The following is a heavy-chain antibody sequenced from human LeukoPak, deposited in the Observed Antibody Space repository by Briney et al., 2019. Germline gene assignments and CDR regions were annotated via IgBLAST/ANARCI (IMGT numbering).Heavy chain of an antibody. J-gene: IGHJ5*02. CDR1: GGSIFSYY. D-gene: IGHD3-10*01. Sequence: SETLSQTCTVSGGSIFSYYWSWIRQPPGKGLEWIGYIYYSGSTNYNPSLKSRVTISVDTSKNQFSLKLSSVTAADTAVYYCARGAYGSGTWGQGTLVTVSS. CDR2: IYYSGST. V-gene: IGHV4-59*08. CDR3: ARGAYGSGT.